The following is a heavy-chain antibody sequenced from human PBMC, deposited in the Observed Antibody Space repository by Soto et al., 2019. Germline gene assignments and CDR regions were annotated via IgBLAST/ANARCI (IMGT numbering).Heavy chain of an antibody. CDR3: ARGGYCSGGSCYNWFDP. CDR1: GGYFRGYY. Sequence: QVQLQQWGAGLLKPSETLSLTCAVYGGYFRGYYWSWIRQPPGKGLEWIGEINHSGSANYNPSLKRRVTISVDTSKNQFSLKLSSVTAADTAVYYCARGGYCSGGSCYNWFDPWGQGTLVTVSS. CDR2: INHSGSA. D-gene: IGHD2-15*01. J-gene: IGHJ5*02. V-gene: IGHV4-34*01.